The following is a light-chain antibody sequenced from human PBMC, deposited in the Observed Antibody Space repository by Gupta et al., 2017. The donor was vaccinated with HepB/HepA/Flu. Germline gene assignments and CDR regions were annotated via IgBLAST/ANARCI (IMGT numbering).Light chain of an antibody. CDR3: QLYNQWPPLT. V-gene: IGKV3-15*01. CDR1: HSISSN. CDR2: GAS. Sequence: EIVMTQSPATLSVSPGERATLSCRASHSISSNVAWYQHKPGQAPRLLIYGASMRATGIPARFSGSWSGTEFTLTISSLQSEDFAVYYCQLYNQWPPLTFGGGTKVEIK. J-gene: IGKJ4*01.